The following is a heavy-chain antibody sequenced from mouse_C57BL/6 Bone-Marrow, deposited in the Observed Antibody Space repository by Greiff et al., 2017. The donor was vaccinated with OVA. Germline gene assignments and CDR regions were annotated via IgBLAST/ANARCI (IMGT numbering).Heavy chain of an antibody. CDR2: IYPGDGDT. Sequence: QVQLQQSGPELVKPGASVKISCKASGYAFSSSWMNWVKQRPGTGLEWIGRIYPGDGDTNYNGKFKGKATLTADKSSSTAYMQLSSLTSEDSAVYFCARSDYSWYFDVWGTGTTVTVSS. V-gene: IGHV1-82*01. J-gene: IGHJ1*03. CDR3: ARSDYSWYFDV. CDR1: GYAFSSSW. D-gene: IGHD2-13*01.